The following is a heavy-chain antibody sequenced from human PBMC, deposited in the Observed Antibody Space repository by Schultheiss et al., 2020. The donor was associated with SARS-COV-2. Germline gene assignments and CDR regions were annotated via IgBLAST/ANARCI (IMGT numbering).Heavy chain of an antibody. D-gene: IGHD2-2*01. J-gene: IGHJ6*02. CDR2: ISWNSGSI. V-gene: IGHV3-9*01. CDR1: GFTFDDYA. Sequence: GGSLRLSCAASGFTFDDYAMHWVRQAPGKGLEWVSGISWNSGSIGYADSVKGRFTISRDNAKNSLYLQMNSLRDEDTAVYYCARDRCWAHDFSTSCYHYYGMDVWGQGTTVTVSS. CDR3: ARDRCWAHDFSTSCYHYYGMDV.